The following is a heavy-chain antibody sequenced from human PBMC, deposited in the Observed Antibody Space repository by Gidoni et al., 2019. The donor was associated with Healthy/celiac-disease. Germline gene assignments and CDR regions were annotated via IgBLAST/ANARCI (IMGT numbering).Heavy chain of an antibody. CDR1: GYTFTSYY. J-gene: IGHJ4*02. V-gene: IGHV1-46*01. CDR2: ITPSGGST. D-gene: IGHD3-3*01. Sequence: QVQLVQSGAEVKKLGASVKVSCKASGYTFTSYYMHWVRQAPGQGLEWMGIITPSGGSTSYAQKFQGRVTMTRDTSTSTVYMELSSLRSEDTAVYYCLVLEWLHKTHLFDYWGQGTLVTVSS. CDR3: LVLEWLHKTHLFDY.